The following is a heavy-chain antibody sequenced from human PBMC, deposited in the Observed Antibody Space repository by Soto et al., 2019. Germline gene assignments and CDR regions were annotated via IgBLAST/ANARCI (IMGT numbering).Heavy chain of an antibody. Sequence: SETLSLTCAVYGGSFSGYYWNWIRQPPGKGLGWIGEINHSGSTNYNPSLKSRVTISVDTSKNQFSLKLTSVTAADTAVYYCARRGDYYESSGYANDIWGQGTMVTVSS. V-gene: IGHV4-34*01. CDR1: GGSFSGYY. CDR3: ARRGDYYESSGYANDI. CDR2: INHSGST. J-gene: IGHJ3*02. D-gene: IGHD3-22*01.